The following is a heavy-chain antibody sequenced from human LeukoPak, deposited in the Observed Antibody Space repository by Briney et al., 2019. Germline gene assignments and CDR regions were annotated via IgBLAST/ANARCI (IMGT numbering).Heavy chain of an antibody. CDR3: ARDEIFGVGTHFDY. CDR2: ISVYNVNT. Sequence: AASVKVSCKTSGYTFTDYGISWVRQAPGQGLEWMGWISVYNVNTNYAQKFQGRVTMTRDTSTNTVYMELTSLTSDDTAVYFCARDEIFGVGTHFDYWGQGTLVIVSS. D-gene: IGHD3-3*01. V-gene: IGHV1-18*01. J-gene: IGHJ4*02. CDR1: GYTFTDYG.